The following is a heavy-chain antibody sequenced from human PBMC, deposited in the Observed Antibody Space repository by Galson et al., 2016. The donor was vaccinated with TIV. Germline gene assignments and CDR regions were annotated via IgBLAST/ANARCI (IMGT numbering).Heavy chain of an antibody. CDR2: IIASLNIA. V-gene: IGHV1-69*04. Sequence: SVKVSCKASGDTFSNYAISWVRQAPGQGLEWMGRIIASLNIANYAQEFQGRVTITADESTNTVYMELNSLRSDDTAVYYCARGPAENYWGQGTLVTVSS. J-gene: IGHJ4*02. CDR3: ARGPAENY. CDR1: GDTFSNYA.